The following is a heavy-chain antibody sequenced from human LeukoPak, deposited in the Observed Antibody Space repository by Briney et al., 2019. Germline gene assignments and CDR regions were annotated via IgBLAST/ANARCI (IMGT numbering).Heavy chain of an antibody. CDR3: ARATSGTSYEY. D-gene: IGHD3-10*01. Sequence: PGGSLRLSCSASGFTFSSYSMHWVRQAPGKGLEYVSAISSNGGSTYYADSVKGRFTISRDNSKNTLYLQMSSLRAEDTAVYFCARATSGTSYEYWGQGTLVTVSS. CDR2: ISSNGGST. CDR1: GFTFSSYS. V-gene: IGHV3-64D*09. J-gene: IGHJ4*02.